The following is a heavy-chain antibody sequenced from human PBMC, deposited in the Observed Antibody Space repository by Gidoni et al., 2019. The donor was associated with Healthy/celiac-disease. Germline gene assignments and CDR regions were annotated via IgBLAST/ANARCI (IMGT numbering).Heavy chain of an antibody. J-gene: IGHJ5*02. Sequence: VQLLQSGGGFVQPGGSLRLSVAASGFTFSSYAMSWVRQAPGKGLEWVSPISVSGGSTYYEESVKGRFTISRDNSKNTLYLQMNSLRAEDTAVYYCAKGGTTDLPFDPWGQGTLVTVSS. CDR3: AKGGTTDLPFDP. CDR1: GFTFSSYA. D-gene: IGHD4-17*01. CDR2: ISVSGGST. V-gene: IGHV3-23*01.